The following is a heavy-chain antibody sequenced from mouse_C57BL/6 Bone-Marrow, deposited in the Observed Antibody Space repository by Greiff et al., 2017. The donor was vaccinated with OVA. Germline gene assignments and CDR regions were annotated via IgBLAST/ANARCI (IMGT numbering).Heavy chain of an antibody. CDR3: TTGYYGSSYWYFDV. CDR1: GFNIKDDY. V-gene: IGHV14-4*01. Sequence: EVQLQQSGAELVRPGASVKLSCTASGFNIKDDYMHWVKQRPEQGLEWIGWIDPENGDTEYASKFQGTATITADTSSNTAYLQLSSLTSEDTAVYYCTTGYYGSSYWYFDVWGTGTTVTVSS. J-gene: IGHJ1*03. D-gene: IGHD1-1*01. CDR2: IDPENGDT.